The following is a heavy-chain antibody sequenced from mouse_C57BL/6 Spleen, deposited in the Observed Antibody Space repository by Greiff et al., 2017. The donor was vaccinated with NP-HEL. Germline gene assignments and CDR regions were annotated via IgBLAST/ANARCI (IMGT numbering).Heavy chain of an antibody. J-gene: IGHJ4*01. CDR3: TSGRLKDYYAMDY. D-gene: IGHD1-3*01. CDR2: IYPGNSDT. CDR1: GYTFTSYW. Sequence: EVQLQQSGTVLARPGASVKMSCKTSGYTFTSYWMHWVKQRPGQGLEWIGAIYPGNSDTSYNQKFKGKAKLTAVTSASTAYMELSSLTNEDSAVYYCTSGRLKDYYAMDYWGQGTSVTVSS. V-gene: IGHV1-5*01.